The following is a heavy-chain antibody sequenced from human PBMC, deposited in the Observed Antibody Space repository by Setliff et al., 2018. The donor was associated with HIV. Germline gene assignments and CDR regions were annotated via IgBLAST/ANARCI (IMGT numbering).Heavy chain of an antibody. J-gene: IGHJ1*01. CDR2: IYYSGST. Sequence: SETLSLTCTVSGGSIKSSSYYWGWIRQPPGKGLEWIGYIYYSGSTNYNPSLKSRVTMSVDTSKNQFSLKLSSVTAADTAVYYCASTYYYDSLHFHHWGQGTLVTVSS. V-gene: IGHV4-61*05. CDR1: GGSIKSSSYY. CDR3: ASTYYYDSLHFHH. D-gene: IGHD3-22*01.